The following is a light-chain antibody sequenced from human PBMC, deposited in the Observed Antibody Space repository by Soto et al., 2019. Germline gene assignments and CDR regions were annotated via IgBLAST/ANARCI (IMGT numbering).Light chain of an antibody. V-gene: IGKV1-39*01. CDR2: SAS. J-gene: IGKJ1*01. CDR1: ERINNY. CDR3: QQYNSYSEA. Sequence: DIQMTQSASSLSASVGDRVTITWRASERINNYLNWYQQKQGRAPKLLIYSASSLQSGIPSRFSGSGYGTDFNLTISSLQPDDFATYYCQQYNSYSEAFGQGTKVDIK.